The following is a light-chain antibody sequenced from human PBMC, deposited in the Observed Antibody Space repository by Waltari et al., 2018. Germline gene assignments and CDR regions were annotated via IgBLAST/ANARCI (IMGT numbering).Light chain of an antibody. V-gene: IGKV1-5*03. CDR1: ESINSW. J-gene: IGKJ1*01. CDR2: NAS. Sequence: DIQMTQSPSTLSAFVGDTVTITCRASESINSWLAWYQEKPGKAPKLLIQNASNLESGVPSRFSGSVSGTEFTLTISSLQADDFASYYCQQYRISPWTFGQGTKVEI. CDR3: QQYRISPWT.